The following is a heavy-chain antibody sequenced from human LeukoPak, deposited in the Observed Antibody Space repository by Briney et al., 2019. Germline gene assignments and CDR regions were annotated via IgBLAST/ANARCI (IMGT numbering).Heavy chain of an antibody. Sequence: GGSLRLSCAASGLTFTDFWMNWVRQAPGRGLEWVANIKPDGSEKYYVDSVKGRFAISRDNGKNEVYLEMNSLRAEDTGVYYCSGRDSSRSPRAYWGQGTLVSVSS. CDR2: IKPDGSEK. D-gene: IGHD2-2*01. V-gene: IGHV3-7*01. CDR1: GLTFTDFW. J-gene: IGHJ4*02. CDR3: SGRDSSRSPRAY.